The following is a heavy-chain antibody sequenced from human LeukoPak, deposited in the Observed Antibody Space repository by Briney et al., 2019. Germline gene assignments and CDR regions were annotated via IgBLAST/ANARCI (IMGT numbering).Heavy chain of an antibody. CDR2: IIPILGIA. V-gene: IGHV1-69*04. D-gene: IGHD5-12*01. CDR1: GGTFSSYA. J-gene: IGHJ6*02. Sequence: ASVKVSCKASGGTFSSYAISWVRQAPGQGLEWMGRIIPILGIANYAQKFQGRVTMTRNTSISTAYMELSSLRSEDTAVYYCARNRWLRLYYYYGMDVWGQGTTVTVSS. CDR3: ARNRWLRLYYYYGMDV.